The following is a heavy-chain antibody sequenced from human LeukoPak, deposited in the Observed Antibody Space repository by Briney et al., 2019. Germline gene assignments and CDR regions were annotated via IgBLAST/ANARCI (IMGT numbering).Heavy chain of an antibody. CDR2: INPNSGGT. J-gene: IGHJ4*02. V-gene: IGHV1-2*02. CDR3: ARYSGYDRSSDY. D-gene: IGHD5-12*01. Sequence: GASVKVSCKASGYTFTGYYMHWVRQAPGQGLEWMGWINPNSGGTNYAQKFRGRVTMTRDTSISTAYMELSRLRSDDTAVYYCARYSGYDRSSDYWGQGTLVTVSS. CDR1: GYTFTGYY.